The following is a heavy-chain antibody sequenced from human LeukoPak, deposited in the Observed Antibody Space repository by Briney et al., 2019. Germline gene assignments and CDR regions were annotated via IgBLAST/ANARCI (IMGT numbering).Heavy chain of an antibody. V-gene: IGHV1-69*13. CDR1: GDTFSSYA. D-gene: IGHD1-26*01. CDR2: IIPIFGTA. CDR3: HNSGSYPRYYYYGMDV. J-gene: IGHJ6*02. Sequence: SVKVSRKASGDTFSSYAISWVRQAPGQGLEWMGGIIPIFGTANYAQKFQGRVTITADESTSTAYMELSSLRSEDTAVYYCHNSGSYPRYYYYGMDVWGQGTTVTVSS.